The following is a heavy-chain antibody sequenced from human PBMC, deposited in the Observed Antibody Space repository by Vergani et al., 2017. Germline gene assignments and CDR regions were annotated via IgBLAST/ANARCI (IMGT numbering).Heavy chain of an antibody. CDR1: GFSISSGYY. Sequence: QVQLQESGPGLVKPSETLSLTCAVSGFSISSGYYWGWIRQPPGKGLEWIGSMYHSGSTFYNPSLKSRVTISVDTSKNQFSLKMSSVIAADTAMYYCARGFGGTCCGGDCYDAFDIWGQGTLVTVSS. CDR2: MYHSGST. D-gene: IGHD2-21*01. V-gene: IGHV4-38-2*01. CDR3: ARGFGGTCCGGDCYDAFDI. J-gene: IGHJ3*02.